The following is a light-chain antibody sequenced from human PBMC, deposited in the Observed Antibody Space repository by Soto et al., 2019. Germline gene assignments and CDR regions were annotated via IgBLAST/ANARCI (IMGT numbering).Light chain of an antibody. CDR1: QSVSSN. Sequence: EIEMTQSPATLSVSPWERATLSCRASQSVSSNLAWYQQKPGQAPRLLIHGATTRATGIPARFSGSGSGTEFTLTISRLEPEDFAVYHCQQYGSLSWTFGQGTKVDIK. CDR3: QQYGSLSWT. J-gene: IGKJ1*01. V-gene: IGKV3-15*01. CDR2: GAT.